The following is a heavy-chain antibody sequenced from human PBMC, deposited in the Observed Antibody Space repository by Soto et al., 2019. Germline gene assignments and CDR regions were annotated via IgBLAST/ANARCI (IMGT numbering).Heavy chain of an antibody. CDR3: ATLSGVVLWFGECNRGDCYTLDY. V-gene: IGHV4-61*01. D-gene: IGHD3-10*01. CDR2: IYYSGST. Sequence: SETLSLTCTVSGGSVSSGSYYWSWIRKPPGKGLEWIGYIYYSGSTNYNPSLKSRVTISVDTSKNQFSLKLSSVTAADTAVYYCATLSGVVLWFGECNRGDCYTLDYWGQGTLVTVSS. J-gene: IGHJ4*02. CDR1: GGSVSSGSYY.